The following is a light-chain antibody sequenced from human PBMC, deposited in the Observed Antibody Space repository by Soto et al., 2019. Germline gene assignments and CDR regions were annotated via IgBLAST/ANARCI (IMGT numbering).Light chain of an antibody. CDR3: QSYDTSLSAVV. J-gene: IGLJ2*01. Sequence: QSVLTQPPSVSGAPGQRVTISCSGSISNIGAGFDVHWYLHLPGTAPKLLIYANKYRPSGVPDRFSASKSGTSASLAITGLQAEDEADYYCQSYDTSLSAVVFGGGTKVTVL. V-gene: IGLV1-40*01. CDR2: ANK. CDR1: ISNIGAGFD.